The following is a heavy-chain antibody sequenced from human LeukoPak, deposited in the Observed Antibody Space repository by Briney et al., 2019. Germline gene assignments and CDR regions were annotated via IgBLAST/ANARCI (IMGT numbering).Heavy chain of an antibody. Sequence: GGSLRLSCAASGFTFTSVWMHWFRQAPGRGLVWISRISTDGAITGYADSVKGRFTISRDSAKNTLYLQMNSLRAEDTALYYCAAGDRNGWYFDYWGQGTLVTVSS. CDR3: AAGDRNGWYFDY. J-gene: IGHJ4*02. D-gene: IGHD6-19*01. V-gene: IGHV3-74*01. CDR1: GFTFTSVW. CDR2: ISTDGAIT.